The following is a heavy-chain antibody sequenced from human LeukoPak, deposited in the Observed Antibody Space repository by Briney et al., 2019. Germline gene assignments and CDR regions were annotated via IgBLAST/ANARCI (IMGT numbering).Heavy chain of an antibody. Sequence: ASVKVSCKASGGTFSSYAISWVRQAPGQGLEWMGGIIPIFGTANYAQKFQGRVTITADESTSTAYMELSSLRSEDTAVYYCARDGRIAGNFDYWGQGTLATVSS. D-gene: IGHD6-13*01. CDR1: GGTFSSYA. CDR3: ARDGRIAGNFDY. J-gene: IGHJ4*02. CDR2: IIPIFGTA. V-gene: IGHV1-69*13.